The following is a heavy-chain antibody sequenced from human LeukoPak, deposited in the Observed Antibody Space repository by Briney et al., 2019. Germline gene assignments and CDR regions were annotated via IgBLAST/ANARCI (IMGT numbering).Heavy chain of an antibody. D-gene: IGHD2-21*02. Sequence: KPSETLSLTCAAYGGSFSGYYWSWIRQPPGKGLEWIGEIIHSGSTNYNPSLKSRVTISVDTSKNQFSLKLSSVTAADTAVYYCARAPCGGDCYSDYWGQGTLVTVSS. CDR2: IIHSGST. J-gene: IGHJ4*02. CDR1: GGSFSGYY. CDR3: ARAPCGGDCYSDY. V-gene: IGHV4-34*12.